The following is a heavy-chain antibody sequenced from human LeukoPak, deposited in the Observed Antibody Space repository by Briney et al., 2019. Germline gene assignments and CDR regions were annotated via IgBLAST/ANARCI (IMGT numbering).Heavy chain of an antibody. J-gene: IGHJ4*02. Sequence: PGGSLRLSCAASGFTFSSYSMNWVRQAPGKGLEWVSYISSSISVIYYADSVKGRFTISRDNSKNTLYLQMNSLRAEDTAVYYCARGIAVAGIVGVFDYWGQGILVTVSS. CDR1: GFTFSSYS. V-gene: IGHV3-48*01. CDR2: ISSSISVI. CDR3: ARGIAVAGIVGVFDY. D-gene: IGHD6-13*01.